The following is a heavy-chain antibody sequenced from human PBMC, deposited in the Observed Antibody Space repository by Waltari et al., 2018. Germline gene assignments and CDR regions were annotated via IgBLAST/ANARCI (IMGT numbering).Heavy chain of an antibody. J-gene: IGHJ4*02. CDR1: GYTLTELS. CDR3: ATDPPMYSGSYSPTPPQSY. CDR2: FDPEDGET. D-gene: IGHD1-26*01. Sequence: QVQLVQSGAEVKKPGASVKVSCKVSGYTLTELSMHWVRQAPGKGLEWMGGFDPEDGETIYAQKFQGRVTMTEDTSTDTAYMELSSLRSEDTAVYYCATDPPMYSGSYSPTPPQSYWGQGTLVTVSS. V-gene: IGHV1-24*01.